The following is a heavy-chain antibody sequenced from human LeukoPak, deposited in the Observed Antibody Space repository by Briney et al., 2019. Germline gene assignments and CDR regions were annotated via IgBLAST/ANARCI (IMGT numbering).Heavy chain of an antibody. Sequence: GGSLRLSCAASGFTFSSYWMHWVRQAPGKGLVWVSRINSDGSSTIYSDSVKGRFTISRDNAKNTLYLQTNSLRAEDTAVYYCAREDGVHFDYWGQGTLVTVSS. CDR1: GFTFSSYW. V-gene: IGHV3-74*01. D-gene: IGHD4-17*01. CDR2: INSDGSST. J-gene: IGHJ4*02. CDR3: AREDGVHFDY.